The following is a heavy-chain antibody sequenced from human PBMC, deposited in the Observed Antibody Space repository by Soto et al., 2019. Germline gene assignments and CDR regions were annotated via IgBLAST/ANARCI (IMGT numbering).Heavy chain of an antibody. D-gene: IGHD6-13*01. CDR1: GGSISSGGYS. CDR2: IYHSGST. V-gene: IGHV4-30-2*01. Sequence: PSETLSLTCAVSGGSISSGGYSWSWIRQPPGKGLEWIGYIYHSGSTYYNPSLKSRVTISVDRSKNQFSLKLSSVTAADTAVYYCARDKYSSSKDGWFDPWGQGTLVTVSS. J-gene: IGHJ5*02. CDR3: ARDKYSSSKDGWFDP.